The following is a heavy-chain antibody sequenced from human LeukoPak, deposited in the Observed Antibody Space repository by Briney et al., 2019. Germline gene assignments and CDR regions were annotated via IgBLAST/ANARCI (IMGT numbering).Heavy chain of an antibody. CDR3: ARDWYLDY. J-gene: IGHJ4*02. Sequence: SVKGRFTISRDNAKKSLYLQMYSLRDDDTAVYYCARDWYLDYWGQGTLVTVSS. V-gene: IGHV3-48*02.